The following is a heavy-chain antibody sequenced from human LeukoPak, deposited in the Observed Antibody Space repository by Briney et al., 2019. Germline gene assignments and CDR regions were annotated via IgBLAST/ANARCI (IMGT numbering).Heavy chain of an antibody. CDR1: GYTFTSYG. J-gene: IGHJ6*02. CDR3: ARVEGGAPSNYGMDV. CDR2: ISAYNGNT. V-gene: IGHV1-18*01. Sequence: ASVKVSCKASGYTFTSYGISWVRQAPGQGLEWMGWISAYNGNTNYAQKLQGRVTMTTDTSTSTAYMELRSLRSDDTAVYYCARVEGGAPSNYGMDVWGQGTTVTVSS. D-gene: IGHD3-16*01.